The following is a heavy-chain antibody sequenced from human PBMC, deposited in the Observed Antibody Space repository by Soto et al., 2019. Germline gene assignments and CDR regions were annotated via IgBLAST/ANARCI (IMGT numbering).Heavy chain of an antibody. CDR3: ASQSGGIAVAGPFDY. D-gene: IGHD6-19*01. Sequence: QVQLQESGPGLVKPSETLSLTCTVSGGSISSYYWSWIRQPPGKGLEWIGYIYYRGSTNYNPSLKSRVTISVDTSKNQCALKLSSVTAADPAVYYCASQSGGIAVAGPFDYWGQGTLVTVSS. J-gene: IGHJ4*02. CDR2: IYYRGST. V-gene: IGHV4-59*01. CDR1: GGSISSYY.